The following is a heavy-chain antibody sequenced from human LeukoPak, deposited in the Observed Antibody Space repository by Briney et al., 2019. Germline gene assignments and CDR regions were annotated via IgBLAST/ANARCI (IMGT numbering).Heavy chain of an antibody. V-gene: IGHV3-21*01. Sequence: PGGSLRLSCAASGFTFSSYSMNWLRQAPGKGLEWVSSISSGSSYIYYADSVKGRFTISRDNAKNSLYLHMNSLRAEDTAVYHCARGEVWFDTWGQGTLVTVSS. CDR3: ARGEVWFDT. CDR1: GFTFSSYS. CDR2: ISSGSSYI. J-gene: IGHJ5*02.